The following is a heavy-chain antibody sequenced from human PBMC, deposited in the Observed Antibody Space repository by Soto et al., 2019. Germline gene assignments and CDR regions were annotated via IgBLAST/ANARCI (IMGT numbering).Heavy chain of an antibody. CDR3: ARDAFSFGEFKNWFDP. V-gene: IGHV3-33*01. CDR1: GFTFSSYG. J-gene: IGHJ5*02. Sequence: GGSLRLSCAASGFTFSSYGMHWVRQAPGKGLEWVAVIWYDGSNKYYADSVKGRFTISRDNSKNTLYLQMNSLRAEDTAVYYCARDAFSFGEFKNWFDPWGQGTLVTVSS. D-gene: IGHD3-10*01. CDR2: IWYDGSNK.